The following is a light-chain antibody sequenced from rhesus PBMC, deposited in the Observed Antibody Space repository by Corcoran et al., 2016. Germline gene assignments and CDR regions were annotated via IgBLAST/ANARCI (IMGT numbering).Light chain of an antibody. CDR2: KAS. CDR3: LQYKTSPPT. CDR1: QSISNW. J-gene: IGKJ1*01. V-gene: IGKV1-22*01. Sequence: DIQMTQSPSSLSASVGDTVTITCRASQSISNWLDWYQQKPGKAPKLLSYKASSLQSGVPSRFTGNGTGTDFPPPISILQPADFTTYYCLQYKTSPPTFGQGTKVEIK.